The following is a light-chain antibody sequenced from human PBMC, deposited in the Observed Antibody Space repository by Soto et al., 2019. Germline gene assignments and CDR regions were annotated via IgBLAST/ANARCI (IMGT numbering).Light chain of an antibody. V-gene: IGLV2-14*01. CDR1: SSDVGAYDY. CDR3: SSYTSTSTLV. J-gene: IGLJ2*01. Sequence: QSAPTQPASVSGSPGQSITISCTGTSSDVGAYDYVSWYQQHPRKAPKLMIYDVSDRPSEVSNRFSGSKSGNTASLTISGLQAEDEADYYCSSYTSTSTLVFGGGTKLTVL. CDR2: DVS.